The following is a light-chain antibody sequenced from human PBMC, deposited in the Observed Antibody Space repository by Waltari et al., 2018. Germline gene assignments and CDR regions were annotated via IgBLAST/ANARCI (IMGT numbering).Light chain of an antibody. J-gene: IGLJ2*01. CDR1: SSDVGRHNI. V-gene: IGLV2-23*01. CDR3: CSYVGGITPFLV. Sequence: QSALTQPASVSGSPGQSITISCSGTSSDVGRHNIVSCFQQHPGKVPKLMVYASSKRPSGVSNRFSGSKSDNTASLTITGLQTEDEADYYCCSYVGGITPFLVFGGGTKVTVL. CDR2: ASS.